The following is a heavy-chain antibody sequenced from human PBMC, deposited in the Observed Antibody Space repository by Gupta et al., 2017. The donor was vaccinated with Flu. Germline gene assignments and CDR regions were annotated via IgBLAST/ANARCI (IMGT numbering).Heavy chain of an antibody. Sequence: EVQLVESGGGLVQPGESLRLSCVASGFTFSRYWIHWVRQVPGKGLVWVSRINGDASTTTYADSVEGRFTISRDNAKNTLYLQMNSLSVEDTALYYCARVGRDGYSNFDQWGQGTLVTVSS. CDR1: GFTFSRYW. CDR3: ARVGRDGYSNFDQ. CDR2: INGDASTT. V-gene: IGHV3-74*03. D-gene: IGHD5-24*01. J-gene: IGHJ4*02.